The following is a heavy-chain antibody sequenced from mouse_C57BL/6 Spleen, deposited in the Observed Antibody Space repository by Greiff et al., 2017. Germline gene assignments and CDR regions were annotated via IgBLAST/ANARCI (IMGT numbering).Heavy chain of an antibody. CDR2: ISYDGSN. CDR1: GYSITSGYY. Sequence: DVKLQESGPGLVKPSPSLSLTCSVTGYSITSGYYWNWIRQFPGNKLEWMGYISYDGSNNYNPSLKNRISITRDTSKNQFFLKLNSVTTEDTATYYCARRGGSSYYFDYWGQGTTLTVSS. D-gene: IGHD1-1*01. J-gene: IGHJ2*01. CDR3: ARRGGSSYYFDY. V-gene: IGHV3-6*01.